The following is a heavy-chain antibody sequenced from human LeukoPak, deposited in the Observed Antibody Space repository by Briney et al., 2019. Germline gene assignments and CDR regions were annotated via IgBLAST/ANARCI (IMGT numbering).Heavy chain of an antibody. CDR1: GGSISSYY. J-gene: IGHJ3*02. D-gene: IGHD1-1*01. V-gene: IGHV4-59*01. CDR3: AGGVGGGWGSARYELEAFDI. CDR2: IYYSGST. Sequence: PSETLSLTCTVSGGSISSYYWSWIRQPPGKGLEWIGYIYYSGSTNYNPSLKSRVTISVDTSKNQFSLKLSSVTAADTAVYYWAGGVGGGWGSARYELEAFDIWGQGTMVTVSS.